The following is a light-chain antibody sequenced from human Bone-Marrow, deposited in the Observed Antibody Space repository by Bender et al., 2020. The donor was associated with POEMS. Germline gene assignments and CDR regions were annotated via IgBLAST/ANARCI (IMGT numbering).Light chain of an antibody. CDR3: QGCDTYSVL. CDR1: DLGDKY. Sequence: SYDVTQPPSVSVSPGQTASIICSGDDLGDKYVAWYQQKPGQSPVLVIYQDTKRPSGIPERFSGSNSGNIATLTISETQDMDEHDYCGQGCDTYSVLFGGGPTLTVL. J-gene: IGLJ2*01. V-gene: IGLV3-1*01. CDR2: QDT.